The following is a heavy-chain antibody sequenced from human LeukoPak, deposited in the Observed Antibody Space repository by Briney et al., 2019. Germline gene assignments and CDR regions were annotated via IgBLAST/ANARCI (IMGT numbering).Heavy chain of an antibody. CDR3: AREGGGSGVRYDY. CDR2: INPSGGST. J-gene: IGHJ4*02. V-gene: IGHV1-46*01. CDR1: GYSFTTYY. D-gene: IGHD2-15*01. Sequence: ASVKVSCKASGYSFTTYYMHWVRQAPGQGLEWMGIINPSGGSTSYAQKFQGRVTMTTDTSTSTVYMELSSLRSEDTAVYYCAREGGGSGVRYDYWGQGTLVTVSS.